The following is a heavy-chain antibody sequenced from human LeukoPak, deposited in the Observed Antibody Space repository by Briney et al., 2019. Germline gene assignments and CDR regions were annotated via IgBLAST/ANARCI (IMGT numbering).Heavy chain of an antibody. Sequence: GASVKVSCKASGYTFTGYYMHWVRQAPGQGLEWMGWINPNSGGTNYAQKFQGRVTMTRDTSISTAYMELSRLRSDDTAVYYCARFGTYYYGSGAVGYFDYWGQGTLVTVSS. CDR3: ARFGTYYYGSGAVGYFDY. CDR2: INPNSGGT. CDR1: GYTFTGYY. J-gene: IGHJ4*02. D-gene: IGHD3-10*01. V-gene: IGHV1-2*02.